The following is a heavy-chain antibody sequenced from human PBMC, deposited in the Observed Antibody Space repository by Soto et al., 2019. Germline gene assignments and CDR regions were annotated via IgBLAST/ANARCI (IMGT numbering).Heavy chain of an antibody. Sequence: QVLLQESGPGLVQPSGTLSLSCVVSGVSIGSNYYWGWVRQPPGKGLEWLGAMSHIGSVNYNPSLKTRVTISMDKSHNPFSPKLNSVTASDTAVYYCARSLGWYAIDYWGQGTLVIVSS. D-gene: IGHD6-19*01. J-gene: IGHJ4*02. CDR1: GVSIGSNYY. V-gene: IGHV4-4*02. CDR3: ARSLGWYAIDY. CDR2: MSHIGSV.